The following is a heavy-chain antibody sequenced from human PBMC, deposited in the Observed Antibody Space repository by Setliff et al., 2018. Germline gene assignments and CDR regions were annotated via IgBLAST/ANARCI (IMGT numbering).Heavy chain of an antibody. Sequence: GGSLSLSCAASGFTVSSNYMSWVRQAPGKGLEWVSVIYNGGSTYYADSVKGRFTISRDNSKNTLYLQMNSLRAEDTAVYYCARDYNYFDSSGYYPTGAFDFWGQGTMVTVSS. J-gene: IGHJ3*01. CDR3: ARDYNYFDSSGYYPTGAFDF. CDR2: IYNGGST. V-gene: IGHV3-53*01. D-gene: IGHD3-22*01. CDR1: GFTVSSNY.